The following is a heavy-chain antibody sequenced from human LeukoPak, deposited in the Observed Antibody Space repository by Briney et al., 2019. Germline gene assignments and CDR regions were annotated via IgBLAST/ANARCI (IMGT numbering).Heavy chain of an antibody. D-gene: IGHD5-12*01. V-gene: IGHV4-59*01. CDR1: GGSISSYY. J-gene: IGHJ4*02. CDR3: ARDRRGATDY. Sequence: SETLSLTCTVSGGSISSYYWSWIRQPPGKGLGWIGYIYYSGSTNYSPSLKSRVTISVDTSKNQFSLKLSSVTAADTAVYYCARDRRGATDYWGQGTLVTVSS. CDR2: IYYSGST.